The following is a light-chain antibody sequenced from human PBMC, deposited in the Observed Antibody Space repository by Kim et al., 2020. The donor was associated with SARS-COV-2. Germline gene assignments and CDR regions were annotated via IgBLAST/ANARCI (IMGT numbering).Light chain of an antibody. Sequence: EIVLTQSPGTLSLSPGERATLSCRASQSVSSSYLAWYQQKPGQAPRLLIYGASSRATGIPDRFSGSGSGTDFTLTISRLEPEDFAVYYCQQYGSSSFPFGGGTKVDIK. CDR1: QSVSSSY. V-gene: IGKV3-20*01. CDR2: GAS. J-gene: IGKJ4*01. CDR3: QQYGSSSFP.